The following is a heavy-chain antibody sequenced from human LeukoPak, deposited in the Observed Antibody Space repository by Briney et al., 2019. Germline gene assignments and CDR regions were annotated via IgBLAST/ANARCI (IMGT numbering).Heavy chain of an antibody. V-gene: IGHV1-69*04. D-gene: IGHD2-2*01. CDR1: GGTFSSYA. J-gene: IGHJ4*02. CDR2: IIPILGIA. Sequence: GASVKVSCKASGGTFSSYAISWVRQAPGQGFEWMGRIIPILGIANYAQKFQGRVTITADKSTSTAYMELSSLRSEDTAVYYCASGTRGYYFDYWGQGTLVTVSS. CDR3: ASGTRGYYFDY.